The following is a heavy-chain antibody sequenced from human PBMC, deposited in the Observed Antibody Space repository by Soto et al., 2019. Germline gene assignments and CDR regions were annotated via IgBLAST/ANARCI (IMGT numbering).Heavy chain of an antibody. CDR2: IYYSGST. CDR1: GGSVSSGTYY. D-gene: IGHD3-10*01. J-gene: IGHJ6*02. Sequence: PSETLSLTCTVSGGSVSSGTYYWSWIRQPPGKGLEWIGYIYYSGSTNYNHSLKSRVTISVDTSKNQFSLKLSSVTAADTAVYYCAAPTSLNYYGSSKAYGMDVWGQGTTVTVSS. V-gene: IGHV4-61*01. CDR3: AAPTSLNYYGSSKAYGMDV.